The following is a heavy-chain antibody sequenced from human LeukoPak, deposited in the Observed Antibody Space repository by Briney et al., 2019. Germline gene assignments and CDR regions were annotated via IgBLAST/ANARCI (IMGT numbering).Heavy chain of an antibody. Sequence: ASVKVSCKASGYTFTGYYMHWVRQAPGQGLEWMGWINPNSGGTNYAQKFQGWVTMTRDTSISTAYMELSRLRSDDTAVYYCARGSRIGYCSSTSCHDAFDIWGQGTMVTVSS. CDR1: GYTFTGYY. D-gene: IGHD2-2*01. CDR2: INPNSGGT. CDR3: ARGSRIGYCSSTSCHDAFDI. V-gene: IGHV1-2*04. J-gene: IGHJ3*02.